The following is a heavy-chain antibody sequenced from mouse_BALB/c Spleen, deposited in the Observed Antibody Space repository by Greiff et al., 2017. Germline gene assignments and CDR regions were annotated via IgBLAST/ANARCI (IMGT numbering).Heavy chain of an antibody. D-gene: IGHD2-4*01. CDR1: GFNIKDTY. J-gene: IGHJ2*01. CDR3: AREEDDYDRDYFDY. Sequence: DVKLQESGAELVKPGASVKLSCTASGFNIKDTYMHWVKQRPEQGLEWIGRIDPANGNTKYDPKFQGKATITADTSSNTAYLQLSSLTSEDTAVYYCAREEDDYDRDYFDYWGQGTTLTVSS. CDR2: IDPANGNT. V-gene: IGHV14-3*02.